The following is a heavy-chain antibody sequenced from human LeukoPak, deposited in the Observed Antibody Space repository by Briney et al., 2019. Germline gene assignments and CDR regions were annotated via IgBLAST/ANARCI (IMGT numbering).Heavy chain of an antibody. V-gene: IGHV4-39*07. CDR1: GGSISSSSYF. CDR2: IYYTGST. CDR3: ARSLRFLEWPHFDY. Sequence: SETLSLTCTVSGGSISSSSYFWGWIRQPPGKGLEWIGTIYYTGSTYYNPSLKSRVTISVDTSKKQFSLKLSSVTAADTAVYYCARSLRFLEWPHFDYWGQGTLVTVSS. D-gene: IGHD3-3*01. J-gene: IGHJ4*02.